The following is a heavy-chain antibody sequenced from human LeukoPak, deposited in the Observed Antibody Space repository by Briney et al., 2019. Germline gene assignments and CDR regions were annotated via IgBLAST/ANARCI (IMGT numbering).Heavy chain of an antibody. Sequence: SETLSLTCTVSGYSISSGYYWGWIRQPPGKGLEWIGSIYHSGSTYYNPSLKSRVTISVDTSKNQFSLKLSSVTAADTAVYYCARVHYYDSSGYRTADAFDIWGQGTMVTVSS. CDR3: ARVHYYDSSGYRTADAFDI. V-gene: IGHV4-38-2*02. D-gene: IGHD3-22*01. CDR2: IYHSGST. J-gene: IGHJ3*02. CDR1: GYSISSGYY.